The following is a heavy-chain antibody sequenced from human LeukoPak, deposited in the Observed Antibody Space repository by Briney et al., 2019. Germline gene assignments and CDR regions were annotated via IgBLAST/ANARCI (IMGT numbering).Heavy chain of an antibody. V-gene: IGHV1-69*05. Sequence: SVKVSCKASGGTFSSYAISWVRQAPGQGLEWMGRIIPIFCTANYAQKFQGRVTITTDESTGKAYMELSSLRSEDTAVYYCGTGRGYSGYAGGDFDYWGQGTLVTVSS. CDR2: IIPIFCTA. CDR3: GTGRGYSGYAGGDFDY. D-gene: IGHD5-12*01. J-gene: IGHJ4*02. CDR1: GGTFSSYA.